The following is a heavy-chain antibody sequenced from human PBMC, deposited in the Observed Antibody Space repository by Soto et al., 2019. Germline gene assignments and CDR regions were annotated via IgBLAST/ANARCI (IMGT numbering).Heavy chain of an antibody. V-gene: IGHV3-23*01. J-gene: IGHJ5*02. D-gene: IGHD6-13*01. CDR2: ISGSGDIT. Sequence: EVQLLESGGGLVQPGGSLRLSCAASGFTFSAFGMSWVRQAPGKGPECVSAISGSGDITYYADSVKGRFTISRDNSKNTLYLQMSSLRVEDTASYHCASHSTSYYNWFDPWGQGTLVTVSS. CDR1: GFTFSAFG. CDR3: ASHSTSYYNWFDP.